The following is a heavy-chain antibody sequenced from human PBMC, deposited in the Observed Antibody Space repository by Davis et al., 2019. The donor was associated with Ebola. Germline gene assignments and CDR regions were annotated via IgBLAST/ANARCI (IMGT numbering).Heavy chain of an antibody. J-gene: IGHJ6*02. CDR1: GYTFTSYD. D-gene: IGHD2-2*02. CDR2: IIPIFGTA. Sequence: SVKVSCKASGYTFTSYDINWVRQAPGQGLEWMGGIIPIFGTANYAQKFQGRVTITADKSTSTAYMELSSLRSEDTAVYYCARDQLKDCSSTSCYTRYGMDVWGQGTTVTVSS. V-gene: IGHV1-69*06. CDR3: ARDQLKDCSSTSCYTRYGMDV.